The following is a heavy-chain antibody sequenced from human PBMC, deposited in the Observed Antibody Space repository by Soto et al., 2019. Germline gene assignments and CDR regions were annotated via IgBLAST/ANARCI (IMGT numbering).Heavy chain of an antibody. CDR3: ARATMFTFGGVIVTELADF. J-gene: IGHJ3*01. CDR2: IYYSGST. D-gene: IGHD3-16*02. CDR1: GGSISSYY. Sequence: SETLSLTCTVSGGSISSYYWSWIRQPPGKGLEWIGYIYYSGSTNYNPSLKSRVTISVDTSKNQFSLKLSSVTAADTAVYYCARATMFTFGGVIVTELADFSAQGAMVTVSS. V-gene: IGHV4-59*01.